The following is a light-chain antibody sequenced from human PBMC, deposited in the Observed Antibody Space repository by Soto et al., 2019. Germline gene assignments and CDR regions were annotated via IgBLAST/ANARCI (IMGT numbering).Light chain of an antibody. V-gene: IGLV2-14*01. J-gene: IGLJ1*01. CDR2: DVS. CDR3: SSYTRSSTYV. CDR1: SSDVGGYNY. Sequence: QSVLTQPASVSGSPGQSITISCTGTSSDVGGYNYASWYQQHPGKAPKLMIYDVSNRPSGVSNRFSGSKSGNTASLTISGLQAEDEADYYCSSYTRSSTYVFGTGTKVTV.